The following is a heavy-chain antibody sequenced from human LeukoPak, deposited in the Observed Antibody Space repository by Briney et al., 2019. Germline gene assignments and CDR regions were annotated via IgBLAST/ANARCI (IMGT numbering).Heavy chain of an antibody. J-gene: IGHJ4*02. CDR3: ARDEWELLRAY. CDR2: INWNGAST. Sequence: GGSLRLSCAASGFSFGTYGMSWVRQVPGKGLEWVSGINWNGASTVYADSVKGRFTISRDNAKNSLYLQMNSLRAEDTALYYCARDEWELLRAYWGQGTLVTVSS. D-gene: IGHD1-26*01. V-gene: IGHV3-20*04. CDR1: GFSFGTYG.